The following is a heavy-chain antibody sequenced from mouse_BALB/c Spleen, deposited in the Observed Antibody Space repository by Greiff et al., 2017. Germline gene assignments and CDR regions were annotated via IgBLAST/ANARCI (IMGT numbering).Heavy chain of an antibody. Sequence: VQLQQSGPGLVAPSQSLSITCTVSGFSLTSYGVHWVRQPPGKGLEWLGVIWAGGSTNYNSALMSRLSISKDNSKSQVFLKMNSLQTDDTAMYYCARIYYGNYSYAMDYWGQGTSVTVSS. V-gene: IGHV2-9*02. CDR2: IWAGGST. J-gene: IGHJ4*01. CDR3: ARIYYGNYSYAMDY. D-gene: IGHD2-1*01. CDR1: GFSLTSYG.